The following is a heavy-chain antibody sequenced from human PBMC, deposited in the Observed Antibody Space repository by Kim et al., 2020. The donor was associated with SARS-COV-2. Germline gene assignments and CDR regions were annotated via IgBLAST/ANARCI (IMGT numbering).Heavy chain of an antibody. J-gene: IGHJ5*02. CDR3: VRSAYGSSRLA. CDR1: GFTFSSNW. D-gene: IGHD6-13*01. V-gene: IGHV3-74*01. CDR2: VNGDGSIT. Sequence: GGSLRLSCTASGFTFSSNWMHWVRQAPGKGLVWVSRVNGDGSITHYADFVKGRFTISRDNDKNTLYLQMSSLRGDDTAVYYCVRSAYGSSRLAWGQGTPVTVSS.